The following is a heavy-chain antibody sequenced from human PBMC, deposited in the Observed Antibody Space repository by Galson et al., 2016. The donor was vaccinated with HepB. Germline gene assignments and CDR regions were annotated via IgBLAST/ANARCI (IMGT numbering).Heavy chain of an antibody. V-gene: IGHV3-23*01. Sequence: SLRLSCAASGFTFSTYAMSWVRQAPGKGLEWVSAITGNGATTYYTDSVKGRFTISRDNSKNTLNLQMNSLKPEDTAVYYCARDVGDTWIHLGPFDPWGQGTLVTVSS. CDR1: GFTFSTYA. CDR3: ARDVGDTWIHLGPFDP. J-gene: IGHJ5*02. D-gene: IGHD5-18*01. CDR2: ITGNGATT.